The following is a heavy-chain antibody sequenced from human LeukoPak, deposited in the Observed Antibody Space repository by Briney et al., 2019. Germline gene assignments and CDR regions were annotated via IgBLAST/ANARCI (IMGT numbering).Heavy chain of an antibody. J-gene: IGHJ4*02. CDR2: ISGSGGST. CDR3: AKDQGRSTAGKDY. D-gene: IGHD3-10*01. Sequence: GGSLRLSCAASGFTFSSYAMSWVRQGPGKGREGGSAISGSGGSTYYADSVKGRFTISRDNSKNTLHLQRNSLRAEDTAVYYCAKDQGRSTAGKDYWGQGTLVTVSS. V-gene: IGHV3-23*01. CDR1: GFTFSSYA.